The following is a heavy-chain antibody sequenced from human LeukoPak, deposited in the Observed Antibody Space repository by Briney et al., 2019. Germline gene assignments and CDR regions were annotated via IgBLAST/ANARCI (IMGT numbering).Heavy chain of an antibody. D-gene: IGHD4-17*01. CDR2: ISHSRST. CDR3: ARGSFPAYMTTVTTRAFPFDP. CDR1: GGSISSSNW. Sequence: SETLSLTCAVSGGSISSSNWWSWIRQPPGKGLEWIGEISHSRSTNYNPSLKSRVTISVDKSKTQFSLKLSSVTAADTAVYYCARGSFPAYMTTVTTRAFPFDPWGQGTLVTVSS. J-gene: IGHJ5*02. V-gene: IGHV4-4*02.